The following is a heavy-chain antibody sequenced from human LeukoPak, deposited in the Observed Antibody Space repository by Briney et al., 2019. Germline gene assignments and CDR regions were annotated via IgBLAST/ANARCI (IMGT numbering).Heavy chain of an antibody. Sequence: GGSLRLSCAASGFTVSSNYMNWVRQAPGKGLEWVSLIYSGGSTYYADSVKSRFTISRDNSKNTLYLQMNSLRAEDAAVYYCARDGGYYDGSLHYWGQGTLVTVSS. CDR2: IYSGGST. D-gene: IGHD3-22*01. V-gene: IGHV3-53*01. CDR3: ARDGGYYDGSLHY. J-gene: IGHJ4*02. CDR1: GFTVSSNY.